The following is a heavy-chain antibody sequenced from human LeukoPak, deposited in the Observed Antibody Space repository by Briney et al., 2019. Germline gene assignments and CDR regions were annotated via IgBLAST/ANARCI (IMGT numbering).Heavy chain of an antibody. CDR3: ARDKTTPPPYYYYYGMDV. CDR2: IYTSGST. V-gene: IGHV4-61*02. D-gene: IGHD1-7*01. CDR1: GGSISSGGYC. J-gene: IGHJ6*02. Sequence: SETLSLTCAVSGGSISSGGYCWSWIRQPAGKGLEWIGRIYTSGSTNYNPSLKSRVTMSVDTSKNQFSLKLSSVTAADTAVYYCARDKTTPPPYYYYYGMDVWGQGTTVTVSS.